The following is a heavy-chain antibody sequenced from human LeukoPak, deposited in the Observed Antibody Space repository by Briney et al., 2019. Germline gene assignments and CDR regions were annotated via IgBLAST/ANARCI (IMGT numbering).Heavy chain of an antibody. CDR3: AKERTGGWPFDY. CDR1: GFTFSDHH. J-gene: IGHJ4*02. V-gene: IGHV3-72*01. D-gene: IGHD6-19*01. Sequence: GGSLRLSCAASGFTFSDHHMDWVRQAPGKGLEWIGRSKNKDYAYSTVYAASVKGRFTFSRDDPKNSLYLQMNSLRADDTAVYYCAKERTGGWPFDYWGQGTLVTVSS. CDR2: SKNKDYAYST.